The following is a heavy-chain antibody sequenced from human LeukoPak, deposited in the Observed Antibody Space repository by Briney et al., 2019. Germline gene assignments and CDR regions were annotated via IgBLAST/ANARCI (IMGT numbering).Heavy chain of an antibody. J-gene: IGHJ2*01. D-gene: IGHD5-24*01. CDR3: AGRMDGYKHYWYFDL. Sequence: SETLSLTCTVSGGSISSYYWSWIRQPPGKGLEWIGYIYYSGTTKYNPSLKSRVTISVDTSKNQFSLKLGSVTAADTAVYYCAGRMDGYKHYWYFDLWGRGTLVTVSS. CDR2: IYYSGTT. CDR1: GGSISSYY. V-gene: IGHV4-59*01.